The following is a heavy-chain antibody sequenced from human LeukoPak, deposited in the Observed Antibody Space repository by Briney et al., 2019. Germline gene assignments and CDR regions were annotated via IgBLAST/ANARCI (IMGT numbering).Heavy chain of an antibody. Sequence: SVKVSCKASGGTFSSYAISWVRQAPGQGLEWMGGIIPIFGTANYAQKFQGRVTITTDESTSTAYMELSSLRSEDTAVYYCARGDYSGSSDYYYMDVWGKGTTVTVSS. CDR1: GGTFSSYA. CDR3: ARGDYSGSSDYYYMDV. V-gene: IGHV1-69*05. J-gene: IGHJ6*03. CDR2: IIPIFGTA. D-gene: IGHD4-23*01.